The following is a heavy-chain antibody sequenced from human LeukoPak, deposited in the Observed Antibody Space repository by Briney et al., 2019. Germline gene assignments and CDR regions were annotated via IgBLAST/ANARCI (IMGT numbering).Heavy chain of an antibody. CDR1: GFTFSSYG. J-gene: IGHJ6*02. V-gene: IGHV3-33*01. D-gene: IGHD3-22*01. CDR2: IWYDGSNK. Sequence: SGGSLRLSCAASGFTFSSYGMHWVSQAPGKGLEWVAVIWYDGSNKYYADSVKGRFTISRDNSKNTLYLQMNSLRAEDTAVYYCARVNTRGYYYDSSGYYDYYYYYGMDVWGQGTTVTVSS. CDR3: ARVNTRGYYYDSSGYYDYYYYYGMDV.